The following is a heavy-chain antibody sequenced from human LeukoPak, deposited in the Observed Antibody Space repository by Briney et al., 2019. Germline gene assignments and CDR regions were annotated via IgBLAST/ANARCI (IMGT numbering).Heavy chain of an antibody. CDR1: GGSISSGGYY. J-gene: IGHJ4*02. D-gene: IGHD3-22*01. CDR2: IYYSGST. Sequence: SETLSLTCTVSGGSISSGGYYWSWIRQHPGKGLEWIGYIYYSGSTYYNPSLKSRVAISVDTSKNQFSLKLSSVTAADTAVYYCARVGDSCYLIDYWGQGTLVTVSS. V-gene: IGHV4-31*03. CDR3: ARVGDSCYLIDY.